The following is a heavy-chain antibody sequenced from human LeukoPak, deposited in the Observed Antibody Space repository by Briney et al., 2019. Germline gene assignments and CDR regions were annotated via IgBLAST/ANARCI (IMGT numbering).Heavy chain of an antibody. CDR3: AKDGLGELLTYYYYYMDV. J-gene: IGHJ6*03. D-gene: IGHD1-26*01. CDR1: GFTFSSYA. V-gene: IGHV3-23*01. CDR2: ISGSGGST. Sequence: PGGSLRLSCAASGFTFSSYAMSWVRQAPGKGLEWVSAISGSGGSTYYADSVKGRFTISRDNSKNTLYLQMNSLRAEVTAVYYCAKDGLGELLTYYYYYMDVWGKGTTVTVSS.